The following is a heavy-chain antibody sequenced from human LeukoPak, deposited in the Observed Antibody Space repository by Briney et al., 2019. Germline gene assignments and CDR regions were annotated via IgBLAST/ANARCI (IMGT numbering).Heavy chain of an antibody. V-gene: IGHV3-21*01. CDR3: ARGDRDLYCSSTSCYPVL. CDR1: GFTFSSYS. D-gene: IGHD2-2*01. CDR2: ISSSSSYI. J-gene: IGHJ4*02. Sequence: LGESLKISCVASGFTFSSYSMNWVRQAPGKGLEWVSSISSSSSYIYYADSVKGRFTISRDNAKNSLYLQMNSLRAEDTAVYYCARGDRDLYCSSTSCYPVLGGQGTLVTVSS.